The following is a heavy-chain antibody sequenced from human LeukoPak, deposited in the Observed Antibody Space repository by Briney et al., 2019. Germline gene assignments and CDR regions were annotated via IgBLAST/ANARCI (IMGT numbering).Heavy chain of an antibody. CDR1: GGSINSGY. CDR2: LYPSGST. V-gene: IGHV4-59*12. D-gene: IGHD3-10*01. J-gene: IGHJ6*02. Sequence: KPSETLSLTCSVSGGSINSGYWSWIRQPPGKGLEWIGLLYPSGSTNYNPSLKSRVTISVDTSKNQFSLKLSSVTAADTAVYYCARGVLLWPPMDVWGQGTTVTVSS. CDR3: ARGVLLWPPMDV.